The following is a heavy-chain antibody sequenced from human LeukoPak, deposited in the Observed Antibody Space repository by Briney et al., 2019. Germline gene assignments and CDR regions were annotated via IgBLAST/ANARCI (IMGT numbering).Heavy chain of an antibody. CDR2: IYYSGST. V-gene: IGHV4-59*08. Sequence: PSETLSLTCTVSGGSISSYYWSWIRQPPGKGLEWIGYIYYSGSTNYNPSLKSRVTISLDTSKNQFSLKLTSVIAADSAVYFCARGAVAGNFEYWGQGTLVTVSS. J-gene: IGHJ4*02. D-gene: IGHD6-19*01. CDR3: ARGAVAGNFEY. CDR1: GGSISSYY.